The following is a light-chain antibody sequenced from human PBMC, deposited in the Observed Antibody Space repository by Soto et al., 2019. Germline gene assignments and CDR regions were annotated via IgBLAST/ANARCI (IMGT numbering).Light chain of an antibody. J-gene: IGKJ5*01. CDR2: DAS. CDR3: QQYGSPPIT. V-gene: IGKV3-20*01. CDR1: QSVSSY. Sequence: EILLTQSPGTLSLSPGERATLSCRASQSVSSYLAWYQQKPGQAPRLLIYDASNRATGIPARFSGSGSGTDFTLTISRLEPEDFAVYYCQQYGSPPITFGQGTRLEIK.